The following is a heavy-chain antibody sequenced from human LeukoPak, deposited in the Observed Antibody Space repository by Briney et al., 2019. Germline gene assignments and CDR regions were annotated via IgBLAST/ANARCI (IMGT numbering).Heavy chain of an antibody. J-gene: IGHJ1*01. CDR1: GFTFSSYA. V-gene: IGHV3-64D*06. CDR3: VKSSSSWSQFEYFQH. CDR2: ISSNGGST. D-gene: IGHD6-13*01. Sequence: PGGSLRLSCSASGFTFSSYAMHWVRQAPGKGLEYVSAISSNGGSTYYADSVKGRFTISRDSSKNTLYLQMSSLRAEDTAVYYCVKSSSSWSQFEYFQHWGQGSLVTVSS.